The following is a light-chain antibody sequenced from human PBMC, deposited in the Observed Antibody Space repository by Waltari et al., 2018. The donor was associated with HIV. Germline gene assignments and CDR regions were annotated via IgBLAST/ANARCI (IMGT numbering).Light chain of an antibody. V-gene: IGLV1-44*01. Sequence: QSVLTQAPSASGTPGQRVTISCSGGFSNIGNNGVSWFQQLTGTAPQLLIYTTDHRPSAFPDRLSGSESGTSASLSISRLQSQDEADYYCGAWDDNLDAWVFGGGTKLTVL. J-gene: IGLJ3*02. CDR1: FSNIGNNG. CDR3: GAWDDNLDAWV. CDR2: TTD.